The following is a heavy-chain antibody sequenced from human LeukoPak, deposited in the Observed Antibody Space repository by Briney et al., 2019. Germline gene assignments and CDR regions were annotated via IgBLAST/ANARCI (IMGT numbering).Heavy chain of an antibody. D-gene: IGHD6-19*01. J-gene: IGHJ3*02. CDR3: AKDSSPFGSGWFDAFDI. CDR1: GFTFDDYA. V-gene: IGHV3-9*03. CDR2: ISWNSGSI. Sequence: GRSLRLSCAASGFTFDDYAMHWVRQAPGKGLEWVSGISWNSGSIGYADSVKGRFTISRDNAKNSLYLQMNSLRAEDMALYYCAKDSSPFGSGWFDAFDIWGQGTMVTVSS.